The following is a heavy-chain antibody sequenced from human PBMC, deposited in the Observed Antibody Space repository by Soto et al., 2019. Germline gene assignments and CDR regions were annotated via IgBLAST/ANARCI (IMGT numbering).Heavy chain of an antibody. J-gene: IGHJ6*02. CDR3: APLSVSLSGPYGIHV. Sequence: SETLSLTCSVSGYSVTSSGYYWAWIRHPPGKGLEWIGSMFYSGLTYYNPSLKSRVTLSVDTSKNQFSVRLNSVTAADTAVYYCAPLSVSLSGPYGIHVWGQGTTVTVSS. V-gene: IGHV4-39*01. D-gene: IGHD2-15*01. CDR1: GYSVTSSGYY. CDR2: MFYSGLT.